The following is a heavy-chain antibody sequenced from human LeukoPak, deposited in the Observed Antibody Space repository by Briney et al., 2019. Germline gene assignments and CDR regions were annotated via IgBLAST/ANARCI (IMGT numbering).Heavy chain of an antibody. Sequence: PGGSLRLSCAASGFTFSSYAMSWVRQAPGKGLEWVSAISGSGGSTYYADSVKGRFTISRDNSKSTLYLQMNSLRAEDRAVYYCAKSTYCSSTSCYTTYDYWGQGTLVTVSS. J-gene: IGHJ4*02. CDR2: ISGSGGST. V-gene: IGHV3-23*01. D-gene: IGHD2-2*01. CDR3: AKSTYCSSTSCYTTYDY. CDR1: GFTFSSYA.